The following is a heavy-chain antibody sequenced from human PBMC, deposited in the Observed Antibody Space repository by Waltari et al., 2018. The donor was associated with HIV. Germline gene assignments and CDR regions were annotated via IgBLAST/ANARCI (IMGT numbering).Heavy chain of an antibody. CDR1: GLPFDAYA. J-gene: IGHJ4*02. V-gene: IGHV3-9*01. D-gene: IGHD3-22*01. CDR3: AKAYDSSGFQYYFDY. CDR2: INWNSDNI. Sequence: EVQLVVSGGDLVQPGRSLKLSCAASGLPFDAYAMHWVRQAPGKGLEWVSGINWNSDNIGDADSVKGRFTISRDHAKNSLYLQMNSLRPEDTALYYCAKAYDSSGFQYYFDYWGQGTLVTVSS.